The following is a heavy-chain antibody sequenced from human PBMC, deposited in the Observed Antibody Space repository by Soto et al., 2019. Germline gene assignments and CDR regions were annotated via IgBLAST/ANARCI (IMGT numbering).Heavy chain of an antibody. CDR1: GGSFSGYY. CDR2: INHSGST. D-gene: IGHD2-15*01. Sequence: NPSETLSLTCAVYGGSFSGYYWSWIRQPPGKGLEWIGEINHSGSTNYNPSLKSRVTISVDTSKNQFSLKLSSVTAADTAVYYCARGRGLLRYFDYWGQGTLVTVSS. V-gene: IGHV4-34*01. J-gene: IGHJ4*02. CDR3: ARGRGLLRYFDY.